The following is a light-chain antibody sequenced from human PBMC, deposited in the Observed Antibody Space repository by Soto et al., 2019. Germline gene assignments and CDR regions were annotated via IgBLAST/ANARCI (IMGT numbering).Light chain of an antibody. Sequence: IHMTHSPASVSAAVLYRVTITFLSSQGINKWLALYQQKPGKAPQLLISAASTLRSGVPSRFSGSGSGTEFTLTISSLQPDDFATYYCQQDLRPPLTFGPGTKVDIK. CDR2: AAS. V-gene: IGKV1-12*01. CDR1: QGINKW. J-gene: IGKJ3*01. CDR3: QQDLRPPLT.